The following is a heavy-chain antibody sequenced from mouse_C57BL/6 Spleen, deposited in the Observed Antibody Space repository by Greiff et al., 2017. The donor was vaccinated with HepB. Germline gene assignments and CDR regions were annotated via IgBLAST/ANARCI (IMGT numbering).Heavy chain of an antibody. CDR3: ARVGGAMDY. V-gene: IGHV5-16*01. CDR2: INYDGSST. J-gene: IGHJ4*01. Sequence: EVQVVESEGGLVQPGSSMKLSCTASGFTFSDYYMAWVRQVPEKGLEWVANINYDGSSTYYLDSLKSRFIISRDNAKNILYLQMSSLKSEDTATYYCARVGGAMDYWGQGTSVTVSS. CDR1: GFTFSDYY.